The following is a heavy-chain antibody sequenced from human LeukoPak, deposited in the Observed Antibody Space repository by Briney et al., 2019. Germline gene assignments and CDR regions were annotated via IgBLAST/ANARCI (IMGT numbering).Heavy chain of an antibody. D-gene: IGHD3-22*01. CDR2: ISSSGSTM. CDR1: GFTFRSYE. Sequence: GGSLRLSCVASGFTFRSYEMNWVCQAPGKGLEWVSYISSSGSTMYYADPVKGRFTISRDNAKNSLYLQMNSLRAEDTAVYYCARDGGVEYYDSSNYYDYWGQGTLVTVSS. CDR3: ARDGGVEYYDSSNYYDY. J-gene: IGHJ4*02. V-gene: IGHV3-48*03.